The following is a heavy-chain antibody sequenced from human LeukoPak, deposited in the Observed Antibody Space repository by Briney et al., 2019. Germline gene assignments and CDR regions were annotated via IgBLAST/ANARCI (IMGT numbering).Heavy chain of an antibody. CDR3: ARARKGYYFDH. V-gene: IGHV3-11*04. J-gene: IGHJ4*02. CDR1: GFTFSDNY. CDR2: ITDTGSAT. Sequence: RGSLRLSCAASGFTFSDNYMIWIRQAPGKGLEWVSYITDTGSATYSADPVKGRFTISRDNAKNSLFLQMNSLRADDTAVYYCARARKGYYFDHWGQGTLVTVSS. D-gene: IGHD1-14*01.